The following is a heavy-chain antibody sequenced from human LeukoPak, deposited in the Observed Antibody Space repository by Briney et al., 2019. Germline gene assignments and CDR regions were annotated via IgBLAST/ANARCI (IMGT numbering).Heavy chain of an antibody. D-gene: IGHD6-13*01. CDR1: GFTFSDYS. V-gene: IGHV3-21*06. J-gene: IGHJ4*02. Sequence: PGGSLRLSCAASGFTFSDYSLNWVRQAPGKGLEWVSCISGDSRYIYYADSVKGRSTISSDNAQNSLYLHMNSLRAEDTAVYYCARGPFSSSWSDFDYWGQGTLVTVSS. CDR2: ISGDSRYI. CDR3: ARGPFSSSWSDFDY.